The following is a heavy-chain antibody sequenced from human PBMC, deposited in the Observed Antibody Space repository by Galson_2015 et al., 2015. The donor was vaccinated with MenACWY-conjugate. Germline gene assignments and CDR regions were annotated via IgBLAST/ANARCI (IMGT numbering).Heavy chain of an antibody. CDR2: IKQDGSEK. J-gene: IGHJ4*02. V-gene: IGHV3-7*03. Sequence: SLRLSCAASGFTFNNYWMSWVRHVPGKGPEWVANIKQDGSEKYYVDSVRGRFTISRDNAKSSLFLQMSSLRAEDTAVYYCARDLGFYCSHNDCYSPYWGQGTVVTVSS. D-gene: IGHD2-15*01. CDR1: GFTFNNYW. CDR3: ARDLGFYCSHNDCYSPY.